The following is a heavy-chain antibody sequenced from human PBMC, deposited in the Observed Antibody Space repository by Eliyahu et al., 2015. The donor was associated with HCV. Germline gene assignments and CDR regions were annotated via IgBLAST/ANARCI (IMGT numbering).Heavy chain of an antibody. CDR2: ISGNSGFT. D-gene: IGHD1-1*01. V-gene: IGHV3-11*06. CDR3: ARIGGGDWNERGFEY. J-gene: IGHJ4*02. Sequence: QVQLVESGGNLVKPGGSLRLSCXASGFTLTDSYMTWIRQAPGKGLEWVSYISGNSGFTTYADSVKGRFTFSRDNAQNSVHLQMSSLRVEDTAVYYCARIGGGDWNERGFEYWGQGTLVSVSS. CDR1: GFTLTDSY.